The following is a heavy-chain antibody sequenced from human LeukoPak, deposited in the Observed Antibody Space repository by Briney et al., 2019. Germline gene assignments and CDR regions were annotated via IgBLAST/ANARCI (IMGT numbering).Heavy chain of an antibody. CDR3: ARSLPGLDV. V-gene: IGHV3-74*01. Sequence: PGGSLRLSREISGFIFIDYWMHWVRQVPGKGPVWVSRINPDGTATNYADSVKGRFIISRDNAKNTLYLQMNSLRVEDTAMYYCARSLPGLDVWGQGTTVTVSS. CDR2: INPDGTAT. J-gene: IGHJ6*02. CDR1: GFIFIDYW.